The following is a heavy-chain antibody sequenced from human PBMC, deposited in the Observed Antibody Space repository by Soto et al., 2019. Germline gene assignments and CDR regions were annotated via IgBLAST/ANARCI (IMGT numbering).Heavy chain of an antibody. CDR3: ASRQYCSGGSCYY. CDR1: GYSCTSYW. J-gene: IGHJ4*02. V-gene: IGHV5-51*01. D-gene: IGHD2-15*01. Sequence: PGESLKISCKGSGYSCTSYWIGWVRQMPGKGLEWMGIIYPGDSDTRYSPSFQGQVTISADKSISTAYLQWSSLKASDTAMYYCASRQYCSGGSCYYWGQGTLVTVSS. CDR2: IYPGDSDT.